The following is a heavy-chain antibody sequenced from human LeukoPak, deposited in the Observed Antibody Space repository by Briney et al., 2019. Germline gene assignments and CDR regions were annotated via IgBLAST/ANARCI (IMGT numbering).Heavy chain of an antibody. Sequence: SETLSLTCTVSGGSISSYYWSWIRQPPGKGLEWIGYIYYSGSTNYNPSLKSRVTISVDTSKNQFSLKLSSVTAAYTAVYYCARDGGSGTTWGQGTLVTVSS. V-gene: IGHV4-59*01. CDR2: IYYSGST. CDR3: ARDGGSGTT. D-gene: IGHD1-26*01. J-gene: IGHJ4*02. CDR1: GGSISSYY.